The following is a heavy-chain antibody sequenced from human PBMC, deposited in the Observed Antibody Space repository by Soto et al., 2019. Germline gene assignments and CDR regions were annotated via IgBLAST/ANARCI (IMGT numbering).Heavy chain of an antibody. CDR2: IYYTGST. CDR1: GGSVNTAPYH. J-gene: IGHJ4*02. CDR3: ARDHHSYYDTSGYYPYFDF. D-gene: IGHD3-22*01. V-gene: IGHV4-61*01. Sequence: KPSETLSLTCTVSGGSVNTAPYHWSWIRQSPRNGLEWIGNIYYTGSTNYNPSFESRVAISLDTSNNQFSLRLTSLTAADTAVYFCARDHHSYYDTSGYYPYFDFWGQGTLVTVS.